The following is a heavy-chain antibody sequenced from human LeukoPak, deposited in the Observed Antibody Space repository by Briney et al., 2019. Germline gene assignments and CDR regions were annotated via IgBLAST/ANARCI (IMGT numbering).Heavy chain of an antibody. D-gene: IGHD3-16*01. J-gene: IGHJ4*02. CDR2: ISSSSSYI. CDR1: GFTFSSYS. Sequence: AAGSLRLSCAASGFTFSSYSMNWVRQAPGKGLEWVSSISSSSSYIYNADSVKGRFNMSRDNAKNSLYLQMNSLKSEDTAVYYCARATHREALGADNAAFDYWGQGTLVTVSS. CDR3: ARATHREALGADNAAFDY. V-gene: IGHV3-21*01.